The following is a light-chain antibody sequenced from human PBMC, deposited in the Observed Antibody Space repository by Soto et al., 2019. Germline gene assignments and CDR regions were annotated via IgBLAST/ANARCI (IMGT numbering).Light chain of an antibody. J-gene: IGKJ2*01. CDR1: QSVLYSSNNNNY. V-gene: IGKV4-1*01. Sequence: DIVMTQSPDSLAVSLGERATINCKSSQSVLYSSNNNNYLAWYQQKPGQPPKMLISWASTRDSGVPDRFSGSGSGTDFTLTTSSLQPEDVAVYYCQQYYSSPLTFGQGTKLEIK. CDR3: QQYYSSPLT. CDR2: WAS.